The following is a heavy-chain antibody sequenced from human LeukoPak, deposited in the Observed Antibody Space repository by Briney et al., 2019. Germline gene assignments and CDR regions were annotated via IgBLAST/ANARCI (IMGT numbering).Heavy chain of an antibody. J-gene: IGHJ4*02. CDR2: IYSGGST. CDR1: GFTVSSNY. D-gene: IGHD4-23*01. CDR3: GKDIYGDYGGSDY. Sequence: GGSLRLSCAASGFTVSSNYMSWVRQAPGKGLEWVSVIYSGGSTYYADSVKGRFTISRDNSKNTLYLQMNSLRADDTAVYYCGKDIYGDYGGSDYWGQGTLVTVSS. V-gene: IGHV3-53*01.